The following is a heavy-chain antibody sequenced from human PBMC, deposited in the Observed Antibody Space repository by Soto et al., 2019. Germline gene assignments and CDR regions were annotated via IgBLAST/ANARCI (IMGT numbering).Heavy chain of an antibody. D-gene: IGHD5-12*01. Sequence: EVQLIESGGGWVQPGTSLRVSCAASGFTFHEYAMHWVRQAPGKGLEWVSGISSDGDTIAYADSVQGRFTVFRDNAKNYLYLQMNSLRAEVTALYYCTKGVYDLIYYFGMDVWGQGTTVTVSS. J-gene: IGHJ6*02. CDR2: ISSDGDTI. CDR1: GFTFHEYA. V-gene: IGHV3-9*01. CDR3: TKGVYDLIYYFGMDV.